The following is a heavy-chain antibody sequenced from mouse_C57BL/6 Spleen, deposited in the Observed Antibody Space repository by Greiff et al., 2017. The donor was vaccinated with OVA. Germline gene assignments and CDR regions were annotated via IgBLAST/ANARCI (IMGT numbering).Heavy chain of an antibody. CDR2: IWSGGST. CDR3: ALGLLRCWYFDV. CDR1: GFSFTSYG. D-gene: IGHD1-1*01. Sequence: QVQLKESGPGLVQPSQSLSITCTVSGFSFTSYGVHWVRQSPGKGLEWLGVIWSGGSTDYTAAFMSRLSITKDNSKSQVFFKMNSLQADYTAIYYCALGLLRCWYFDVWGTGTTVTVSS. J-gene: IGHJ1*03. V-gene: IGHV2-5*01.